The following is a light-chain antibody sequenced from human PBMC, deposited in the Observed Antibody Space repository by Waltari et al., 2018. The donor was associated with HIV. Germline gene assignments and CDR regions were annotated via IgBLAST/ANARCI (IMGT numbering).Light chain of an antibody. CDR3: QTWGTGTVV. Sequence: QLVLSQSPSASASLGASVKLTCTLSSGQSSYAIAWRQQQPEKGPRYLRKLNSDGSHSKGDGIPDRFSGSSSGAERYLTISSLQSEDEADSYCQTWGTGTVVFGGGTKLTVL. J-gene: IGLJ2*01. CDR2: LNSDGSH. V-gene: IGLV4-69*01. CDR1: SGQSSYA.